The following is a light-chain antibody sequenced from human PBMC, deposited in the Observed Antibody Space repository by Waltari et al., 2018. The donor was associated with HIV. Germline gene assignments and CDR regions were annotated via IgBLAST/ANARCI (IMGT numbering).Light chain of an antibody. V-gene: IGLV3-25*03. CDR3: LSADTSVTWV. CDR2: KDT. Sequence: SYELTQPPSVSVSPGQTARITCSGDALPTQYAYWYQQKPGQAPALVIYKDTERPSGIPERFSGSSSGTTVTLTISGVQAEDDADYYCLSADTSVTWVFGGGTKLTVL. CDR1: ALPTQY. J-gene: IGLJ3*02.